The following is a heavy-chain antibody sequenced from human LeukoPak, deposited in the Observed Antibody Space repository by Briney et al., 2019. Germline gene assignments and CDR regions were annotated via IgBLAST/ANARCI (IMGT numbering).Heavy chain of an antibody. Sequence: GGSLRLSCASSGFTFSNYVLYWVRQAPGKGLEWVSVIYSGGSTYYADSVKGRFTISRDNSKNTLYLQMNSLRAEDTAVYYCARVRSTYSGYDLGDYYFDYWGQGTLVTVSS. CDR1: GFTFSNYV. V-gene: IGHV3-53*01. J-gene: IGHJ4*02. D-gene: IGHD5-12*01. CDR2: IYSGGST. CDR3: ARVRSTYSGYDLGDYYFDY.